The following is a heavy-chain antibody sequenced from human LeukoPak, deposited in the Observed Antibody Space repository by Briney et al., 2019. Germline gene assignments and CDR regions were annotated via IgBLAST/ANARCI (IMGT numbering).Heavy chain of an antibody. CDR2: ISAYNGNT. CDR1: GYTFTSYG. CDR3: ARGYCSSTSCSMADWFDP. Sequence: ASVKVSCKASGYTFTSYGTSWVRQAPGQGLEWMGWISAYNGNTNYAQKLQGRVTMTTDTSTSTAYMELRSLRSDDTAVYYCARGYCSSTSCSMADWFDPWGQGTLVTVSS. J-gene: IGHJ5*02. V-gene: IGHV1-18*01. D-gene: IGHD2-2*01.